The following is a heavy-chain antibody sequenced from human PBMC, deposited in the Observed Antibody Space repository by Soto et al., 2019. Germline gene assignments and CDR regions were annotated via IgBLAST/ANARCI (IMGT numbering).Heavy chain of an antibody. CDR2: IYYSGST. D-gene: IGHD3-10*01. CDR3: VRESMVQGMDV. J-gene: IGHJ6*02. CDR1: GGSISSYY. V-gene: IGHV4-59*01. Sequence: SETLSLTCTVSGGSISSYYWSWIRQPPGKGLEWIGYIYYSGSTNYNPSLKSRVTLSVDTSKNQFSLKLSSVTAADTAVYYCVRESMVQGMDVWGQGTTVTVSS.